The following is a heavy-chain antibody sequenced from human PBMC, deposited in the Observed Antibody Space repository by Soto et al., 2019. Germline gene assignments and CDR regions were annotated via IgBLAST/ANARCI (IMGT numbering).Heavy chain of an antibody. CDR3: ARSALEGFCSGGRCYSYYYGMDV. Sequence: SETLSLTCTVSGGSISSSSYYWAWIRQPPGKGLEWIGTIYYSGSTYYNPSLKSRLTISVDTSGNQFSLRLSSVTAADTAVYYCARSALEGFCSGGRCYSYYYGMDVWGQGTTVTVSS. D-gene: IGHD2-15*01. CDR2: IYYSGST. CDR1: GGSISSSSYY. J-gene: IGHJ6*02. V-gene: IGHV4-39*01.